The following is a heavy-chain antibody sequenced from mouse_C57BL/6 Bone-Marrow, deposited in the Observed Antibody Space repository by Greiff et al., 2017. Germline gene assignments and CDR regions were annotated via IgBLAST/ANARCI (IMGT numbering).Heavy chain of an antibody. D-gene: IGHD1-1*01. CDR3: ARTTYYYRSSPYYAMDY. CDR2: IDPSDSET. V-gene: IGHV1-52*01. CDR1: GYTFTSYW. J-gene: IGHJ4*01. Sequence: QVQLQQPGAELVRPGSSVKLSCKASGYTFTSYWMHWVKQRPIQGLEWIGKIDPSDSETHYNPKFKDKATLTVDKSSSTAYMQLSSLTSEDSAVYYCARTTYYYRSSPYYAMDYWGQGTSVTVSA.